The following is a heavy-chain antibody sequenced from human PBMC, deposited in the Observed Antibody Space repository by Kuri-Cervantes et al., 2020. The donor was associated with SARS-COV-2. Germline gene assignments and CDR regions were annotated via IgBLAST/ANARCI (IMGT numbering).Heavy chain of an antibody. Sequence: GGSLRLSCAASGFTFSSYAIHWVRQASGKGLEWVGRVRGKASNYATAYAASVKGRFTISRDDSKNMAYLQMNSLKTEDTAVYYCTTLIDYWGQGALVTVSS. CDR3: TTLIDY. J-gene: IGHJ4*02. CDR2: VRGKASNYAT. V-gene: IGHV3-73*01. CDR1: GFTFSSYA.